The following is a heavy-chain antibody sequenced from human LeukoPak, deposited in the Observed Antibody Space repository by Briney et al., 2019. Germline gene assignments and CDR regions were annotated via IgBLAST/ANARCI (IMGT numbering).Heavy chain of an antibody. V-gene: IGHV3-23*01. CDR3: SKWGDYDVLTGYYDSDF. J-gene: IGHJ4*02. CDR2: IVGSGGGT. Sequence: PGASLRLSCAASGFTFSNYAMSWVRQAPGKGLEWVSAIVGSGGGTYYADSAKGRFSISRDNSKNTLFLQMNSLRVEDTALYYCSKWGDYDVLTGYYDSDFWGQGTLVTVSS. D-gene: IGHD3-9*01. CDR1: GFTFSNYA.